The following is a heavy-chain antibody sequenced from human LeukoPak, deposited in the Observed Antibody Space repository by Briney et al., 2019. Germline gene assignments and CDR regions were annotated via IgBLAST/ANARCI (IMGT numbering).Heavy chain of an antibody. V-gene: IGHV3-74*01. Sequence: GGSLRLSCAASGFTFSSYWMHWVRHAAGKGLVWVSRINSDGSSTNYADSVKGRFTISRDNPKNPLYLQMNSLRAEDTAVYYCAKHGLPLVVISAPLDYWGQGTLVTVAS. J-gene: IGHJ4*02. D-gene: IGHD2-15*01. CDR2: INSDGSST. CDR3: AKHGLPLVVISAPLDY. CDR1: GFTFSSYW.